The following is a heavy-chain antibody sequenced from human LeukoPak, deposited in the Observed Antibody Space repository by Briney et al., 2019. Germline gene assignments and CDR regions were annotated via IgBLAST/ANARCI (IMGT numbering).Heavy chain of an antibody. D-gene: IGHD3-10*01. Sequence: ASVKVSCKASGYTCTSYDINWVRHATGQGLEWMGWRNPNSGNTGYAQKFQGRVTMTRNTSISTAYMELSSLRSEDTAVYYCARVAPYYRPFDYWGQGTLVTVSS. V-gene: IGHV1-8*01. CDR1: GYTCTSYD. J-gene: IGHJ4*02. CDR2: RNPNSGNT. CDR3: ARVAPYYRPFDY.